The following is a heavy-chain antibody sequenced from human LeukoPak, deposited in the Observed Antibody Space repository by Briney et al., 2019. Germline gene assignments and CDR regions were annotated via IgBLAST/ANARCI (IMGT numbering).Heavy chain of an antibody. Sequence: GGSLRLSCAASGFTFSSYGMHWVRQAPGKGLEWVAFIRYDGSNKYYADSVKGRFTISRDNSKNTLYLQMNSLRAEDTAVYYCAKSPSYDLLTGYYAGFDYWGQGTLVTVSS. J-gene: IGHJ4*02. CDR3: AKSPSYDLLTGYYAGFDY. CDR2: IRYDGSNK. V-gene: IGHV3-30*02. CDR1: GFTFSSYG. D-gene: IGHD3-9*01.